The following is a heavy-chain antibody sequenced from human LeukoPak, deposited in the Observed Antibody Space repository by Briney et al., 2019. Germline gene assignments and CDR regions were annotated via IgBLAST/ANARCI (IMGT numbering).Heavy chain of an antibody. CDR3: ARGSPDTGDAFDI. Sequence: GASVKVSCKASGYTFTSYDINWVRQATGQGLERMGWMNPNSGNTGYAQKFQGRVTMTRNTSISTAYMELSSLRSEDTAVYYCARGSPDTGDAFDIWGQGTMVTVSS. CDR2: MNPNSGNT. CDR1: GYTFTSYD. J-gene: IGHJ3*02. V-gene: IGHV1-8*01. D-gene: IGHD7-27*01.